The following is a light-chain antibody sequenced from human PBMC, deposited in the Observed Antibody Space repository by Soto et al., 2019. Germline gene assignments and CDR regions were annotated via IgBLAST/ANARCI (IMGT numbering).Light chain of an antibody. Sequence: QSALTQPASVAGSPGQAITISCTGTTSDVGCQTSVTRYQQHPGKAPKFIIYDVSTRPSGVSSRFSGSKSGNAASLTISGLQAEDEAEYCGCAYAGSSTVVFGGGTKLTVL. V-gene: IGLV2-23*02. J-gene: IGLJ2*01. CDR3: CAYAGSSTVV. CDR1: TSDVGCQTS. CDR2: DVS.